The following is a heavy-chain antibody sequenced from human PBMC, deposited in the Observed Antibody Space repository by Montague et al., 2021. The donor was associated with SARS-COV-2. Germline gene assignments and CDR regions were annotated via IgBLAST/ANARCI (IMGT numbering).Heavy chain of an antibody. Sequence: SETLSLTCAVYGGSFSGYYWSWIRQPPGKGLEWIGEINHGGSTNYNPSLKSRVTISVDTSKNQFSLKLSSVTAADTAVYYCARGPHSSSWHYYYYYGMDVWGQGTTVTVSS. V-gene: IGHV4-34*01. D-gene: IGHD6-13*01. CDR3: ARGPHSSSWHYYYYYGMDV. J-gene: IGHJ6*02. CDR1: GGSFSGYY. CDR2: INHGGST.